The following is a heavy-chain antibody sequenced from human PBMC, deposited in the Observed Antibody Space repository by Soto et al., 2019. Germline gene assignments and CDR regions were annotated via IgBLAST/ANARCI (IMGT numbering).Heavy chain of an antibody. CDR3: VRGIYQKFGMDV. V-gene: IGHV3-74*01. CDR1: GFTFISHW. D-gene: IGHD3-3*02. J-gene: IGHJ6*02. Sequence: EVHLVESGGGLVQPGGSLRLSCAASGFTFISHWIHWVRQTPGKGLVWVSRIDVGGNNRNYADSVKGRFTISRDNAKNTVYLQMNSLRADDTAVYYCVRGIYQKFGMDVWGQGTTV. CDR2: IDVGGNNR.